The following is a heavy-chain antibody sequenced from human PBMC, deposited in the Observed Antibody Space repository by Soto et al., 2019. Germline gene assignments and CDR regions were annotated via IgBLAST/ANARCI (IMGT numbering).Heavy chain of an antibody. D-gene: IGHD3-9*01. V-gene: IGHV3-23*01. CDR1: GFTFSSYA. CDR2: ISGTGRVT. J-gene: IGHJ1*01. CDR3: AKDVHYDIVTGIEYFDH. Sequence: EVQLLESGGGLVQPGGSLKISCAVSGFTFSSYAMSWVRQAPGKGLEWVSGISGTGRVTNYAESVKGRCTISRENPKNTLSLEMKSLRAEDTAVYYCAKDVHYDIVTGIEYFDHWGQGTLVTVSS.